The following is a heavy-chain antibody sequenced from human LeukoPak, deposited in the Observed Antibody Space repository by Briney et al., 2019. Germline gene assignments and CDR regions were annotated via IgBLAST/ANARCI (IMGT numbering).Heavy chain of an antibody. CDR2: INPNSGGT. V-gene: IGHV1-2*02. D-gene: IGHD2-2*03. CDR3: ATMVARGGYCSSSSCYGGFDI. J-gene: IGHJ3*02. Sequence: ASVKASCKASGYTFTGYYMHWVRQAPGQGLEWMGWINPNSGGTNYAQKFQGRVTMTRDTSISTAYMELSRLRSDDTAVYYCATMVARGGYCSSSSCYGGFDIWGQGTMVTVSS. CDR1: GYTFTGYY.